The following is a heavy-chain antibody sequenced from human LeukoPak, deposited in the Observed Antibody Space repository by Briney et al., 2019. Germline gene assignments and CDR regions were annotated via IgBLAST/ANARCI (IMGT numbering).Heavy chain of an antibody. Sequence: GESLTISCKGSGYSFTSYWIGWVRQMPGKGLEWMGIIYPGDSDTRYSPSFQGQVTISADKSISTAYLQWSSLKASDTAMYYCARHGSGSRYYYYYGMDVWGQGTTVTVSS. CDR3: ARHGSGSRYYYYYGMDV. D-gene: IGHD3-10*01. V-gene: IGHV5-51*01. CDR2: IYPGDSDT. CDR1: GYSFTSYW. J-gene: IGHJ6*02.